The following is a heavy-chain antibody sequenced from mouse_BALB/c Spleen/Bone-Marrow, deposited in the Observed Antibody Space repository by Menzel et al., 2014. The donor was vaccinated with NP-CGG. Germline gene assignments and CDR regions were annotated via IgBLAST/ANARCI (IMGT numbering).Heavy chain of an antibody. Sequence: QVQLQQPGTELVRPGTSVKISCKASGYAFTNYWLGWVKQRPGHGLEWIGDIYPGSGNNYYNEKFKGKVTLTADKSSSTAYMQLSGLTSEDSAVYFCTRRRSLYYWGQGTTLTVSS. J-gene: IGHJ2*01. CDR2: IYPGSGNN. V-gene: IGHV1-63*01. CDR1: GYAFTNYW. CDR3: TRRRSLYY. D-gene: IGHD6-2*01.